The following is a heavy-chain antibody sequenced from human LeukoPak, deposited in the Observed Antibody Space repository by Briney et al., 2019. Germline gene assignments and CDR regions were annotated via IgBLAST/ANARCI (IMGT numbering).Heavy chain of an antibody. D-gene: IGHD3-22*01. J-gene: IGHJ4*02. V-gene: IGHV3-21*01. Sequence: GGSLRLSCAASGFTFSTFAMIWVRQPPGKGLEWVSSISSSSSYIYYADSVKGRFTISRDNAKNSLYLQMNSLRAEDTAVYYCARRSPLGYDSSGYFFDYWGQGTLVTVSS. CDR2: ISSSSSYI. CDR3: ARRSPLGYDSSGYFFDY. CDR1: GFTFSTFA.